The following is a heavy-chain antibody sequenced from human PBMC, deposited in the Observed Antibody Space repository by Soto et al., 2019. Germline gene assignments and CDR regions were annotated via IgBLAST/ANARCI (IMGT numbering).Heavy chain of an antibody. J-gene: IGHJ4*02. CDR1: GYSFTSYW. CDR2: IDPSDSYT. Sequence: PGESLKISCKGSGYSFTSYWISWVRQMPGKGLEWMGRIDPSDSYTNYSPSFQGHVTISADKSISTAYLQWSSLKASDTAMYYCARHTESSGWYVGIGYWGQGTLVTVSS. V-gene: IGHV5-10-1*01. D-gene: IGHD6-19*01. CDR3: ARHTESSGWYVGIGY.